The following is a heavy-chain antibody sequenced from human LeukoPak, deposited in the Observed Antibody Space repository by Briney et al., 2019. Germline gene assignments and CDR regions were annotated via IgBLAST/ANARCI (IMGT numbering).Heavy chain of an antibody. CDR1: GFSFSDYA. V-gene: IGHV3-30*04. D-gene: IGHD6-19*01. CDR3: ARDGRWLAYFDY. Sequence: GGSLRLSCTASGFSFSDYAMHWVRQVPGKGLEWLAIISYDGKNKEYADSVKGRFTISRDNSKKALYLQMNSLRPEDTAVYYCARDGRWLAYFDYWGQGTLVTVSS. J-gene: IGHJ4*02. CDR2: ISYDGKNK.